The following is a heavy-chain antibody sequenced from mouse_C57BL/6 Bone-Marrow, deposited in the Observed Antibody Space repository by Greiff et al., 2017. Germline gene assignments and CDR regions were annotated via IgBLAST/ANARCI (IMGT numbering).Heavy chain of an antibody. J-gene: IGHJ2*01. Sequence: QVQLQQSGAELVKPGASVKLSCKASGYTFTSYWMHWVKQRPGQGLEWIGMIHPNSGSTNYNEKFKSKATLTVDKSSSTAYMQLSSLTSEDSAVYYCAREGWDYFDYWGQGTTLTVSS. V-gene: IGHV1-64*01. D-gene: IGHD3-3*01. CDR2: IHPNSGST. CDR3: AREGWDYFDY. CDR1: GYTFTSYW.